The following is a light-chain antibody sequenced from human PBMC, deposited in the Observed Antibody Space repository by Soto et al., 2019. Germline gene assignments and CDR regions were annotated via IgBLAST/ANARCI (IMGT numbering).Light chain of an antibody. CDR3: RLYTSTNTLQLV. J-gene: IGLJ2*01. Sequence: SVLTQPASVSGSPGQSITIFCSGTSSDIGGYNYVSWYQNHPGKAPKLIIYEVSYRPSWVSNRFTGSNSGNTASLTISGLHAEYEADSWCRLYTSTNTLQLVFGGGTKLTVL. CDR2: EVS. CDR1: SSDIGGYNY. V-gene: IGLV2-14*01.